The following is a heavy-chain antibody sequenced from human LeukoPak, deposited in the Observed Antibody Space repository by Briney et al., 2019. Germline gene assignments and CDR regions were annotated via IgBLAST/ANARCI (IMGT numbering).Heavy chain of an antibody. J-gene: IGHJ6*02. D-gene: IGHD3-22*01. V-gene: IGHV1-69*13. CDR3: ARVGYYYDSSGSPYYYGMDV. CDR1: GGTFSSYA. CDR2: IIPIFGTA. Sequence: GASVTVSCKASGGTFSSYAISWVRQAPGQGLEWMGGIIPIFGTANYAQKFQGRVMITADESTSTAYMELSSLRSEDTAVYYCARVGYYYDSSGSPYYYGMDVWGQGTTVTVSS.